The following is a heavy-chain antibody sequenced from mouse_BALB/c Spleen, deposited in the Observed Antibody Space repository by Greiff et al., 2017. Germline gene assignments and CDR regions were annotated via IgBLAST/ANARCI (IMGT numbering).Heavy chain of an antibody. Sequence: EVKVEESGPGLVKPSQSLSLTCTVTGYSITSDYAWNWIRQFPGNKLEWMGYISYSGSTSYNPSLKSRISITRDTSKNQFFLQLNSVTTEDTATYYCAPLLSYAMDYWGQGTSVTVSS. CDR1: GYSITSDYA. J-gene: IGHJ4*01. CDR3: APLLSYAMDY. D-gene: IGHD1-2*01. CDR2: ISYSGST. V-gene: IGHV3-2*02.